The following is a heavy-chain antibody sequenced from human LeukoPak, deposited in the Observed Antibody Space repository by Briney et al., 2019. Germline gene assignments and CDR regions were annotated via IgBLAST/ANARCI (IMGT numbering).Heavy chain of an antibody. CDR2: IYSGGST. Sequence: GGSLRLSCAASGFTVSSNYMSWVCQAPGKGLEWVSVIYSGGSTYYADSVKGRFTISRDNSKNTLYLQMNSLRAEDTAVYYCARENTAMVTFDYWGQGTLVTVSS. CDR3: ARENTAMVTFDY. J-gene: IGHJ4*02. D-gene: IGHD5-18*01. CDR1: GFTVSSNY. V-gene: IGHV3-53*01.